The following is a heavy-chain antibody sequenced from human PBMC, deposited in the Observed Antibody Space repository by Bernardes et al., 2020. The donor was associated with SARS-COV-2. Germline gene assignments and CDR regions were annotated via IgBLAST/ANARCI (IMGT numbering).Heavy chain of an antibody. V-gene: IGHV7-4-1*02. CDR2: INTKTWKP. CDR3: ARDNDGGSGLMGY. Sequence: ASVKVSCKASGYIFPSFAMNWVRQPPGQGLEWMGWINTKTWKPTYPQGFTGRFLFSLDTPVRTAYLQISSLKAEDTTVYYCARDNDGGSGLMGYWGQGTRETVSS. J-gene: IGHJ4*02. CDR1: GYIFPSFA. D-gene: IGHD6-19*01.